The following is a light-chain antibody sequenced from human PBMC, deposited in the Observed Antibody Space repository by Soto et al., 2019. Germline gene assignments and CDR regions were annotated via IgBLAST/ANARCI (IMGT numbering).Light chain of an antibody. CDR2: EGS. V-gene: IGLV2-23*01. Sequence: ALTQPASVSGSPGQSITISCTGTSSDVGSYNLVSWYQQHPGKAPKLMIYEGSKRPSGVSNRFSGSKSGNTASLTISGLQAEDEADYYCCSYAGSSSLYVFGTGTKVTVL. J-gene: IGLJ1*01. CDR3: CSYAGSSSLYV. CDR1: SSDVGSYNL.